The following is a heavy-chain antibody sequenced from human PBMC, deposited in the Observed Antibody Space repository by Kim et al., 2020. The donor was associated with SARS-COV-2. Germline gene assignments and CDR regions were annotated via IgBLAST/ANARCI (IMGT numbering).Heavy chain of an antibody. J-gene: IGHJ4*02. CDR3: ATERGYSGYHRGVFDY. Sequence: KFEGRVTMTRETSNSTAYMELSRLRSDDTAVYYCATERGYSGYHRGVFDYWGQGTLVTVSS. V-gene: IGHV1-2*02. D-gene: IGHD5-12*01.